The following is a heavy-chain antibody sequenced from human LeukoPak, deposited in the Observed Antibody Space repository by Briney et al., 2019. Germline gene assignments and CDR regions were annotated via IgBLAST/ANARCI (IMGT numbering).Heavy chain of an antibody. V-gene: IGHV1-18*04. Sequence: VASVKVSCKAFGYTFTTYYIHWVRQAPGQGLEWMGWISAYNGNTNYAQKLQGRVTMTTDTSTSTAYMELRSLRSDDTAVYYCARVRYYDSSGLFDAFDIWGQGTMVTVSS. CDR2: ISAYNGNT. CDR1: GYTFTTYY. J-gene: IGHJ3*02. CDR3: ARVRYYDSSGLFDAFDI. D-gene: IGHD3-22*01.